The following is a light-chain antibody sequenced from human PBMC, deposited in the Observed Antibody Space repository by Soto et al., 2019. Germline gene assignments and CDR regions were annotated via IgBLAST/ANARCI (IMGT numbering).Light chain of an antibody. J-gene: IGLJ1*01. Sequence: QSALTQPASVSGSPGQSITISCTGTSSDFGTYNFVSWYQQHPGKVPKLILFEVNKRPSGVSGRFSGSKSGNTASLTISGLQAEDEADYYCCSFKSANSHLFGTGTMVTVL. CDR1: SSDFGTYNF. CDR3: CSFKSANSHL. CDR2: EVN. V-gene: IGLV2-23*02.